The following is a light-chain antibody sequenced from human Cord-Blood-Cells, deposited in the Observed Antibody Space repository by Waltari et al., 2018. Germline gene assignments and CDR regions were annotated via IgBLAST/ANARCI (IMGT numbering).Light chain of an antibody. CDR3: CSYAGSSTWV. CDR1: RRDVGSYNL. Sequence: QSALNQPASVSGSPGQSITISCTGTRRDVGSYNLVSWYQQHPGKAPKLMIYEGSTRPSGVSNRFSGSKSGNTASLTISGLQAEDEADYYCCSYAGSSTWVFGGGTKLTVL. J-gene: IGLJ3*02. V-gene: IGLV2-23*01. CDR2: EGS.